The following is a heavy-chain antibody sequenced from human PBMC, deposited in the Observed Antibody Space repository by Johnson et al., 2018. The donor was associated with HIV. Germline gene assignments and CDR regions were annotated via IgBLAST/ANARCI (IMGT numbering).Heavy chain of an antibody. CDR1: GFTFDDYG. Sequence: VQLVESGGCVVRPGGSLRLSCAASGFTFDDYGMSWVRQAPGKGLEWVSGINWNGGSTGYADSVKGRFTISRDHAKNSLYLQMNSLRAEDTALYYCARDGTEDMIVVVTSRDDAFDIWGQGTMVTVSS. V-gene: IGHV3-20*04. CDR3: ARDGTEDMIVVVTSRDDAFDI. D-gene: IGHD3-22*01. CDR2: INWNGGST. J-gene: IGHJ3*02.